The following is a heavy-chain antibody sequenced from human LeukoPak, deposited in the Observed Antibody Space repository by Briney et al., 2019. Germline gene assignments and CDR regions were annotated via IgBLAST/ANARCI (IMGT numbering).Heavy chain of an antibody. V-gene: IGHV3-23*01. CDR3: AKDYYGSGSYYNVIGY. CDR1: GFTFNTYA. J-gene: IGHJ4*02. D-gene: IGHD3-10*01. CDR2: ISGSGGST. Sequence: GGSLRLSCEASGFTFNTYAIYWVRQAPGKGLEWVSAISGSGGSTYYADSVKCRFTISRDNSKNTLYLQMNSLRAEDTAVYYCAKDYYGSGSYYNVIGYWGQGTLVTVSS.